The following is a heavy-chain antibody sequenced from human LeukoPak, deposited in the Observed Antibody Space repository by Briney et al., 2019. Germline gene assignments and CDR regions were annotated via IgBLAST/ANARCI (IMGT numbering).Heavy chain of an antibody. V-gene: IGHV1-2*02. D-gene: IGHD4-23*01. CDR1: GYTFTGYY. CDR2: INPNSGGT. J-gene: IGHJ4*02. Sequence: ASVKVSFKASGYTFTGYYIHWVRQAPGQGLEWMGWINPNSGGTKYAQKFQGRVTMTRDTPITTGYMELSRLGSDDTAVYYCARGITVVTPDFWGQGTLVTVSS. CDR3: ARGITVVTPDF.